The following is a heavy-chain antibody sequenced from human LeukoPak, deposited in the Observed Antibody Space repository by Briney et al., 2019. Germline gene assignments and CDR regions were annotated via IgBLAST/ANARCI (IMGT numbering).Heavy chain of an antibody. D-gene: IGHD6-6*01. CDR1: GYTLTGYY. Sequence: ASVKVSCKASGYTLTGYYMHWVRQAPGQGLEWMGWINPNSGGTNYARKFQGRVTMTRDTSISTAYMELSRLRSDDTAVYYCARERPSSIAAPFDYWGQGTLVTVSS. V-gene: IGHV1-2*02. CDR2: INPNSGGT. J-gene: IGHJ4*02. CDR3: ARERPSSIAAPFDY.